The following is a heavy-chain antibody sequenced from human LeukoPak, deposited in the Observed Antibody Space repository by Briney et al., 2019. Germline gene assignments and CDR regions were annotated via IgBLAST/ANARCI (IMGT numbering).Heavy chain of an antibody. D-gene: IGHD3-10*01. V-gene: IGHV1-18*01. CDR2: ISAYNGNT. CDR3: ARARYYYGSGSYDYFDY. CDR1: GYTFTSYG. J-gene: IGHJ4*02. Sequence: ASVKVSCKASGYTFTSYGISWVRQAPGQGLEWMGWISAYNGNTNYAQKLQGRVTMTTDTSTSTAYMELSSLRSEDTAVYYCARARYYYGSGSYDYFDYWGQGTLVTVSS.